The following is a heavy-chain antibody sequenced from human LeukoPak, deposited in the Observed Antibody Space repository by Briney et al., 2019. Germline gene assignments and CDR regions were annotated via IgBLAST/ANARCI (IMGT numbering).Heavy chain of an antibody. CDR1: GFTFRSYA. D-gene: IGHD3-9*01. CDR3: ARDSRQYYDILTGYYRNWFDP. J-gene: IGHJ5*02. V-gene: IGHV3-23*01. CDR2: ISGSGGTI. Sequence: GGSLRLSCAVSGFTFRSYAMSWVRQAPGKGPEWVSAISGSGGTIYYADSVKGRLTISRDNAKNSLYLQMNSLRAEDTAVYYCARDSRQYYDILTGYYRNWFDPWGQGTLVTVSS.